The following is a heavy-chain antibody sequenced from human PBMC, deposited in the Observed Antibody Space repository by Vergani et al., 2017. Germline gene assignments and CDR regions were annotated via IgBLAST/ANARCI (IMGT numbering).Heavy chain of an antibody. CDR2: ISSSSSYI. J-gene: IGHJ4*02. CDR3: AREPHALDYYDSSGYFLT. D-gene: IGHD3-22*01. CDR1: GFTFSSYS. V-gene: IGHV3-21*01. Sequence: EVQLVESGGGLVKPGGSLRLSCAASGFTFSSYSMNWVRQAPGKGLEWVSSISSSSSYIYYADSVKGRFTISRDNAKNSLYLKMNSLRAEDTAVYYCAREPHALDYYDSSGYFLTWGQGTLVTVSS.